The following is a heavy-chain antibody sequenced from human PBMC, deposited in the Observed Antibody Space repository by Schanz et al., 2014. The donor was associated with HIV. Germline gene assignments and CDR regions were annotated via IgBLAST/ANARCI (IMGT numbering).Heavy chain of an antibody. V-gene: IGHV3-30*03. D-gene: IGHD4-17*01. CDR1: GFTFSSYG. Sequence: VQLLESRGGVVQPGRSLRLSCAASGFTFSSYGMYWVRQAPGKGLEWVAVISYDGRNKYYADSVNGRFTISRDNAKNSLHLQMSRLGAEDTAVYYCARDLHDYGDARTDYWGQGILVTVSS. CDR2: ISYDGRNK. CDR3: ARDLHDYGDARTDY. J-gene: IGHJ4*02.